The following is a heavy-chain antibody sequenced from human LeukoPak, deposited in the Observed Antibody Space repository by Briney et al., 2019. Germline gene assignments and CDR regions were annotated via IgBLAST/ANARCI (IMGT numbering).Heavy chain of an antibody. V-gene: IGHV1-24*01. CDR1: GYTFTGYY. Sequence: ASVKVSCKASGYTFTGYYIHWVRQAPGKGLEWMGGFDPEDGETIYAQKFQGRVTMTEDTSTDTAYMELSSLRSEDTAVYYCATVDITMVRGVLGANWFDPWGQGTLVTVSS. D-gene: IGHD3-10*01. CDR2: FDPEDGET. J-gene: IGHJ5*02. CDR3: ATVDITMVRGVLGANWFDP.